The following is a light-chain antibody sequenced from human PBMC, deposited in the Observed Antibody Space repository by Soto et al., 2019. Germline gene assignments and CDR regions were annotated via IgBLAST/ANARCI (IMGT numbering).Light chain of an antibody. CDR3: QKYGSGSGT. J-gene: IGKJ1*01. Sequence: EIVLTQSPGTLSLSPGERATLSCRASQSVSSSYLAWYQQKPGQAPRLLIYGASSRATGIPDRFSGSGSGTDFTITISRLEAEDLAVDYCQKYGSGSGTFGQGIKVEIK. CDR1: QSVSSSY. CDR2: GAS. V-gene: IGKV3-20*01.